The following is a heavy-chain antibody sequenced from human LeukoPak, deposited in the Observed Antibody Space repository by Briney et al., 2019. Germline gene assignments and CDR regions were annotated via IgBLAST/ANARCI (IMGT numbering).Heavy chain of an antibody. J-gene: IGHJ4*02. Sequence: TGGSLRLSCAASGFTFSDYYMSWVRQAPGKGLEWVSVIYSGGSTYYADSVKGRFTISRDNSKNTLYLQMNSLRAEDTAVYYCAFYYDRDYWGQGTLVTVSS. D-gene: IGHD3-22*01. CDR3: AFYYDRDY. CDR1: GFTFSDYY. CDR2: IYSGGST. V-gene: IGHV3-53*01.